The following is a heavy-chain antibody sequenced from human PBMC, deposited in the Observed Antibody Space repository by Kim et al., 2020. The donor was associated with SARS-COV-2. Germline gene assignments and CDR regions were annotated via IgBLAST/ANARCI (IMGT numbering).Heavy chain of an antibody. J-gene: IGHJ5*02. CDR1: GYTFTSYA. Sequence: ASVKVSCKASGYTFTSYAMHWVRQAPGQRLEWMGWINAGNGNTKYSQKFQGRVTITRDTSASTAYMELSSLRSEDTAVYYCARGAVAGSWHPYNWFDPWGQGTLVTISS. CDR3: ARGAVAGSWHPYNWFDP. V-gene: IGHV1-3*01. D-gene: IGHD6-19*01. CDR2: INAGNGNT.